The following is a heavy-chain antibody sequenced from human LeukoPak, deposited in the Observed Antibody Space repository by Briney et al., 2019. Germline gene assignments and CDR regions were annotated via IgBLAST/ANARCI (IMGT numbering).Heavy chain of an antibody. D-gene: IGHD3-3*01. CDR3: ARVPRFDFWSAHSVGPYYYYYYMDV. CDR2: IIQDGSDK. J-gene: IGHJ6*03. CDR1: GFTFSSYW. V-gene: IGHV3-7*01. Sequence: GGSLRLSCAASGFTFSSYWISWVRQAPGKGLEWVANIIQDGSDKYYVDSVKGRFTISRDNAKNSLYLQMNSLRAEDTAVYYCARVPRFDFWSAHSVGPYYYYYYMDVWGKGTTVTVSS.